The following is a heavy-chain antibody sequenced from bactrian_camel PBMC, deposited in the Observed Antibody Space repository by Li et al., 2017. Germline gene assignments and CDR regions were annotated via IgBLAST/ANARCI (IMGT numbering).Heavy chain of an antibody. Sequence: VQLVESGGDLVQPGGSLRLSCVTAGFTFSTNDVSWVRQAPGKGLEWVSTISSSGNGAYYADSVMGRFTISRDNAKNTVYLQLNSLKTEDMATYYCVKYGGTWYFDYWGQGTQVTVS. CDR3: VKYGGTWYFDY. J-gene: IGHJ4*01. D-gene: IGHD6*01. CDR2: ISSSGNGA. V-gene: IGHV3S40*01. CDR1: GFTFSTND.